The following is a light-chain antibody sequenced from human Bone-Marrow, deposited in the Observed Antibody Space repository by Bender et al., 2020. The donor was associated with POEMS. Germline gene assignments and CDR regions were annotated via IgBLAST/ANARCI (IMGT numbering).Light chain of an antibody. J-gene: IGLJ2*01. CDR2: ENK. CDR3: QSFDSSLSVVV. CDR1: GSNIGAGYD. V-gene: IGLV1-40*01. Sequence: QSVLTQPPSVSGTPGQRVTISCSGSGSNIGAGYDVHWYKHLPGTAPKLLISENKNRPSGVPDRFSGSKSGTSASLAITGLQAEDEADYYCQSFDSSLSVVVFGGGTKLTVL.